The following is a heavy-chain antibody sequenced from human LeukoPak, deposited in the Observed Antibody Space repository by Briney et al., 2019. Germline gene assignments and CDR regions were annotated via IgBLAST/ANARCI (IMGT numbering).Heavy chain of an antibody. CDR2: ISYDGSNK. CDR3: AREKPPYDFWSGSPTRYYGMDV. Sequence: PPGGSLRLSCAASGFTFSSYAVHWVRQAPGKGLEWVAVISYDGSNKYYADSVKGRFTISGDNSKNTLYLQMNSLRAEDTAVYYCAREKPPYDFWSGSPTRYYGMDVWGQGTTVTVSS. J-gene: IGHJ6*02. V-gene: IGHV3-30-3*01. D-gene: IGHD3-3*01. CDR1: GFTFSSYA.